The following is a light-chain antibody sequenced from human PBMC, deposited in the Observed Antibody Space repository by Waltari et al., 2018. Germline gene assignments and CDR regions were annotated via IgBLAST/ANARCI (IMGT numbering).Light chain of an antibody. V-gene: IGKV3-20*01. CDR1: QSIHSAY. CDR3: HQYGPSLWT. J-gene: IGKJ1*01. Sequence: EIVLTQSPGTLSLTPGDRVTASCRASQSIHSAYLAWYQHTPGQAPRLLIFGTSTRAAGIPDRFSGSGSGTDFTLTISRLEPEDFAVYFCHQYGPSLWTFGQGTKVEI. CDR2: GTS.